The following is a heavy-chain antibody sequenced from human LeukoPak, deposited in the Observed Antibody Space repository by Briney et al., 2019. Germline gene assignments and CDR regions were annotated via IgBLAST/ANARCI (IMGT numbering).Heavy chain of an antibody. CDR1: GGSFSGYY. D-gene: IGHD2-2*01. J-gene: IGHJ5*02. Sequence: PSETLSLTCAVYGGSFSGYYWSWIRQPPGEGLEWIGEINHSGSTNYNPSLKSRVTISVDTSKNQFSLKLSSVTAADTAVYYCARGTPLAIVVVPAAMSGSLDWFDPWGQGTLVTVSS. CDR2: INHSGST. CDR3: ARGTPLAIVVVPAAMSGSLDWFDP. V-gene: IGHV4-34*01.